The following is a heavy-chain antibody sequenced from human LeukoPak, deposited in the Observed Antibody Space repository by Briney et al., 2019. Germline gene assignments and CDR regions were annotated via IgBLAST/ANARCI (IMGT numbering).Heavy chain of an antibody. CDR2: IRYDGSNK. V-gene: IGHV3-30*02. Sequence: GGSLRLSCAASGFTFSNYGMHWVRQAPGKGLEWVAFIRYDGSNKYYADSVKGRFTISGDNSKNTLYLQMNSLRAEDTAIYYCASHSGNSLDYFDFWGQGTLVTVSS. D-gene: IGHD1-26*01. CDR3: ASHSGNSLDYFDF. CDR1: GFTFSNYG. J-gene: IGHJ4*02.